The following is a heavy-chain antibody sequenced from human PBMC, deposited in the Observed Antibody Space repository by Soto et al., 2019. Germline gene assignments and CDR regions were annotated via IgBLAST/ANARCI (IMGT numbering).Heavy chain of an antibody. Sequence: RLCKVVSEGKCIGYAVSWVRQTPGKGLEWGSGISGSGGRTYYADSVKGRFTISRDNSNNTLSLQMHILRVEDTAVYFCAKGGYYYLFDIWGQGAMVSVSS. CDR3: AKGGYYYLFDI. CDR1: EGKCIGYA. V-gene: IGHV3-23*01. J-gene: IGHJ3*02. D-gene: IGHD3-16*01. CDR2: ISGSGGRT.